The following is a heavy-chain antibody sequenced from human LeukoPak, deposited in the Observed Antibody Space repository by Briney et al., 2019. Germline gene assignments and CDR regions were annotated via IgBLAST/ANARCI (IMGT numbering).Heavy chain of an antibody. CDR1: GGSISSYY. D-gene: IGHD6-6*01. CDR2: IYYSGST. J-gene: IGHJ4*02. CDR3: AREGRQLVPPFDY. V-gene: IGHV4-59*12. Sequence: ETLSLTCTVSGGSISSYYWSWIRQPPGKGLEWIGCIYYSGSTNYNPSLESRVTISVDTSKNQFSLQLTSLTAADTAVYYCAREGRQLVPPFDYWGQGTLVTVSS.